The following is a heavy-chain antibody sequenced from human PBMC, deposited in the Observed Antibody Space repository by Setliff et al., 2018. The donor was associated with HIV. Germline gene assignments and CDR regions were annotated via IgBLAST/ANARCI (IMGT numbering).Heavy chain of an antibody. Sequence: GESLKISCAASGFAFVDFAMTWVRQRPGKGPEWVSYINWNGGRTDFADSVKGRFSISRDNVERYVFLEMNDLRPEDTALYYCARRWGRDLGHAFEGWGQGTMVTVSS. CDR1: GFAFVDFA. V-gene: IGHV3-20*04. CDR3: ARRWGRDLGHAFEG. CDR2: INWNGGRT. D-gene: IGHD3-16*01. J-gene: IGHJ3*01.